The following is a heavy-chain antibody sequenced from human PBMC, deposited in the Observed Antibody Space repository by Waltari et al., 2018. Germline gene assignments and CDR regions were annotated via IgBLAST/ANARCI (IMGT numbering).Heavy chain of an antibody. Sequence: QVQLVQSGAEVKKPGASVKVSCKASGYTFTSYAMHWVRQAPGQRLEWMGWINAGNGNTKYSPKLQGRVTITRDTSASTAYMELSSLRSEDTAVYYCARDSYLAVAFSWGQGTLVTVSS. V-gene: IGHV1-3*01. CDR2: INAGNGNT. J-gene: IGHJ5*02. D-gene: IGHD6-19*01. CDR3: ARDSYLAVAFS. CDR1: GYTFTSYA.